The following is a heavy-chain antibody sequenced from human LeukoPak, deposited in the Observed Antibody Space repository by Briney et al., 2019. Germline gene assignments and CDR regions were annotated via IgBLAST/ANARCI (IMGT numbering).Heavy chain of an antibody. CDR3: ARDDYASGSYGMDV. CDR1: GFTFSDYY. D-gene: IGHD3-10*01. V-gene: IGHV3-11*06. CDR2: ISSSGSYT. Sequence: GGSLSLSCPASGFTFSDYYMSWIRQAPGKGLEGLSYISSSGSYTNYADSVKGRFTISRDNAKNSVYLQMNSLRAEDTAVYYCARDDYASGSYGMDVWGKGTTVTVSS. J-gene: IGHJ6*04.